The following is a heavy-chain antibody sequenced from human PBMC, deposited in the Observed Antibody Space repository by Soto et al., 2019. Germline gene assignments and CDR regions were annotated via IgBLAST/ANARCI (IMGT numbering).Heavy chain of an antibody. V-gene: IGHV3-23*01. Sequence: EVQLLESGGGLVQPGGSLRLSCAASGFTFSTYAMSWVRQAPGKGLEWVSAISGSGGSTFYADSVKDRFTISRDNSKNTLYLQMNSLRAEDTAVCYCARGGYNSEGDGDTFDIWGQGTMVTVSS. CDR3: ARGGYNSEGDGDTFDI. J-gene: IGHJ3*02. CDR1: GFTFSTYA. CDR2: ISGSGGST. D-gene: IGHD6-25*01.